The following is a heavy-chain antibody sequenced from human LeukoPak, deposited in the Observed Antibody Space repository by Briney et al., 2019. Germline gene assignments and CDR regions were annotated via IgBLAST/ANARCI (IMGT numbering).Heavy chain of an antibody. Sequence: GGSLRLSCAASGFTFSSYGMHWGREALGTGLEWGALISYYGSKKYYGDSVKGRFTISRDNSKNTLYLQMNSQRAEDTAVYYCAKAYYGSGSPLDWFDPWGQGTLVTVSS. CDR1: GFTFSSYG. D-gene: IGHD3-10*01. CDR2: ISYYGSKK. CDR3: AKAYYGSGSPLDWFDP. V-gene: IGHV3-30*18. J-gene: IGHJ5*02.